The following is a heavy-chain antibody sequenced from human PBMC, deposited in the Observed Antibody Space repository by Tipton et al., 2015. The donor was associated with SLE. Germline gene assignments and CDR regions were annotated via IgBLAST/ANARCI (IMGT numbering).Heavy chain of an antibody. CDR3: ANEISSGLYVDAFDI. CDR2: ISSSGSTI. J-gene: IGHJ3*02. CDR1: GFTFSDYY. D-gene: IGHD3-16*02. Sequence: SLRLSCAASGFTFSDYYMSWIRQAPGKGLEWVSYISSSGSTIYYADSVKGRFTISRDNAKNSLYLQMNSLRTEDTALYYCANEISSGLYVDAFDIWGQGTMVTVPS. V-gene: IGHV3-11*01.